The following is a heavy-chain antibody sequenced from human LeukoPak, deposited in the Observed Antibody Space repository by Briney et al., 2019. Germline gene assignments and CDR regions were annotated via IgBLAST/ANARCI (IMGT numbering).Heavy chain of an antibody. Sequence: GGSLRLSCAASGFTFSSYWMSWVRQAPGKGLEWVANIKQDGSEKNYVDSVKGRFTISRDNAKNSLFLQMNSLRAEDTAVYYCVRERNSGGFGYWGQGTLVTVSS. J-gene: IGHJ4*02. CDR3: VRERNSGGFGY. V-gene: IGHV3-7*01. CDR2: IKQDGSEK. D-gene: IGHD3-16*01. CDR1: GFTFSSYW.